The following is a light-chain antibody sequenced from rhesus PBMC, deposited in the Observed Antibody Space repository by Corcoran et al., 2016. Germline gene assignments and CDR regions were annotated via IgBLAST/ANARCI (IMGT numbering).Light chain of an antibody. CDR3: LQYNSCPYS. Sequence: DIQMTQSPSSLSASVGDRVTITCRASQGISTYLNWYQQQPGKAPKRMYYKASSLESGVPSRFSGSGSGTLWPLTISSLQPEDFATYYWLQYNSCPYSFGQGTKVEIK. CDR2: KAS. CDR1: QGISTY. J-gene: IGKJ2*01. V-gene: IGKV1-43*02.